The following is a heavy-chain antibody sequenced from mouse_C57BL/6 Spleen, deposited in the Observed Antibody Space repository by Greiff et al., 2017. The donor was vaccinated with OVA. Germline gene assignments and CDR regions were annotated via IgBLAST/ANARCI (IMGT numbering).Heavy chain of an antibody. CDR3: ARSPNWDDYYAKDY. V-gene: IGHV7-3*01. CDR2: IRNKANGYTT. D-gene: IGHD4-1*02. CDR1: GFTFTDYY. J-gene: IGHJ4*01. Sequence: EVQRVESGGGLVQPGGSLSLSCAASGFTFTDYYMSWVRQPPGKALEWLGFIRNKANGYTTEYSASVKGRFTISRDNSQSILYLQVNDLRAEDSATYYCARSPNWDDYYAKDYWGQGTSVTVSS.